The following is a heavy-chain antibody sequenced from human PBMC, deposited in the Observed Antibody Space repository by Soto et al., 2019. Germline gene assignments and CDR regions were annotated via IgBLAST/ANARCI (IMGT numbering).Heavy chain of an antibody. D-gene: IGHD3-3*01. CDR1: GFTFSSYA. V-gene: IGHV3-23*01. CDR3: ATDLGTDDFWSAYYTYYYMDV. Sequence: EVQLLESGGGLVQPGGSLRLSCAASGFTFSSYALNWVRQAPGKGLEWVSVISGSGDNTYYADSVKGRFTISRDNSKNTLYLQMNSLRAEDTAVYYCATDLGTDDFWSAYYTYYYMDVWGKGTTVTVSS. CDR2: ISGSGDNT. J-gene: IGHJ6*03.